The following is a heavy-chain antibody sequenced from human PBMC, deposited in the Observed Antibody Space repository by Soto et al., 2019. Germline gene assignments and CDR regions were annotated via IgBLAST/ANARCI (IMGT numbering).Heavy chain of an antibody. CDR2: ISYDGSNK. V-gene: IGHV3-30*18. CDR1: GFTFSSYG. CDR3: AKDPNSRGWYGYYYYYYMDV. J-gene: IGHJ6*03. D-gene: IGHD6-19*01. Sequence: QVQLVESGGGVVQPGRSQRLSCAASGFTFSSYGIHWVRQAPGKGLEWVAVISYDGSNKYYADSVKGRFTISRDNSKNTLYLQMNSLRAEDTAVYYCAKDPNSRGWYGYYYYYYMDVWGKGTTVTVSS.